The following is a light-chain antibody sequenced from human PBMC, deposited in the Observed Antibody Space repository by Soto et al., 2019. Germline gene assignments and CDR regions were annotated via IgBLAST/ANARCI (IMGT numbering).Light chain of an antibody. V-gene: IGKV3-11*01. Sequence: EIVLTQSPATLSLSPGERATLSCRASQSVSSYLAWYQQKPGQAPRLLIYDASNRATGIPARFSGSGSGTYFTLTISSLEPEDFAVYYWQQCSNWWTFGQGTKVEIK. CDR3: QQCSNWWT. J-gene: IGKJ1*01. CDR2: DAS. CDR1: QSVSSY.